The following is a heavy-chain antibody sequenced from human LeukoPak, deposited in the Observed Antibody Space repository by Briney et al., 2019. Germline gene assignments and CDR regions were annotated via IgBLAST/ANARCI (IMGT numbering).Heavy chain of an antibody. CDR2: INPNSGGT. D-gene: IGHD3-3*01. CDR1: GYTFTGYY. CDR3: AKDPGNTIFGVVIPNPMSYYYYYYYMDV. V-gene: IGHV1-2*02. Sequence: ASVKVSCKASGYTFTGYYMHWVRQAPGQGLEWMGWINPNSGGTNYAQKFQGRVTMTRDTSISTAYMELSRLRSEDTAVYYCAKDPGNTIFGVVIPNPMSYYYYYYYMDVWGKGTTVTVSS. J-gene: IGHJ6*03.